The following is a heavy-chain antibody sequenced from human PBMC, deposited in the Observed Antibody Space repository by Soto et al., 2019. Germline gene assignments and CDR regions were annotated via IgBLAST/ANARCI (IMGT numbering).Heavy chain of an antibody. D-gene: IGHD6-6*01. V-gene: IGHV1-69*02. CDR1: GGTFSSYT. J-gene: IGHJ6*03. CDR2: IIPILGIA. Sequence: GASVKVSCKASGGTFSSYTISWVRQAPGQGLEWMGRIIPILGIANYAQKFQGRVTITADKSTSTAYMELSSLRSEDTAVYYCARGELSARNQGSSYYMDVSGKGTTVTVSS. CDR3: ARGELSARNQGSSYYMDV.